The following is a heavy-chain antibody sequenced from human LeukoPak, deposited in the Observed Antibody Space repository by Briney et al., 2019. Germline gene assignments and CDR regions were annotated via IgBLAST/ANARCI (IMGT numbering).Heavy chain of an antibody. D-gene: IGHD3-22*01. J-gene: IGHJ4*02. CDR3: ARFPGRNYYDSSGFDY. CDR2: IIPIFGTA. CDR1: GGTFSSYA. V-gene: IGHV1-69*06. Sequence: GASVKVSCKASGGTFSSYAISWVRQAPGQGLEWMGGIIPIFGTANYAQKFQGRVTITADKSTSTAYMELSSLRAEDTAVYYCARFPGRNYYDSSGFDYWGQGTLVTVSS.